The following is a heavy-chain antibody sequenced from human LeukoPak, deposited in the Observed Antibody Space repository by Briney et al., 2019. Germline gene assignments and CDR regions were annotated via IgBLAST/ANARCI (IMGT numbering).Heavy chain of an antibody. CDR2: ISSSSSTI. V-gene: IGHV3-48*04. D-gene: IGHD2-21*02. CDR3: ARDFYCGGDCYAD. CDR1: EFTVSNAW. J-gene: IGHJ4*02. Sequence: PGGSLRLSCAVSEFTVSNAWMSWVRQAPGKGLEWVSYISSSSSTIYYSDSVKGRFTVSRDNAKNLLFLQMNSLRAEDTAMYYCARDFYCGGDCYADWGQGTLVTVSS.